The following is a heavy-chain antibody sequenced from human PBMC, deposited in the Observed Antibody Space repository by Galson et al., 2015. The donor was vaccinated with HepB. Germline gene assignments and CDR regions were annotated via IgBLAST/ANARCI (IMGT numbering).Heavy chain of an antibody. D-gene: IGHD6-13*01. Sequence: SLRLSCAASGFTFRNFAMHWVRQAPGKGLQWVAVVWSDGTRKFHADSLKGRFTISRDNSENTLYLQMNSLRAEETAVYFCAREYRIAEGVGMDVWGRGTTVIVSS. J-gene: IGHJ6*02. CDR3: AREYRIAEGVGMDV. CDR1: GFTFRNFA. V-gene: IGHV3-33*01. CDR2: VWSDGTRK.